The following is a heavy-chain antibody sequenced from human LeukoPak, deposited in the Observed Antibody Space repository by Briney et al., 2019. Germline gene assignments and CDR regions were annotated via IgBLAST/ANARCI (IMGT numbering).Heavy chain of an antibody. CDR3: ASLSLRWSDY. Sequence: PGGSLRLSCATSGFTFSGSDMRWVRQATGKRLEWVSIIGPAGDTSYPGSVKGRFTISRENAKNSLYLQINSLRAGDTAVYYCASLSLRWSDYWGQGTLVTVSS. J-gene: IGHJ4*02. CDR1: GFTFSGSD. CDR2: IGPAGDT. V-gene: IGHV3-13*01. D-gene: IGHD4-23*01.